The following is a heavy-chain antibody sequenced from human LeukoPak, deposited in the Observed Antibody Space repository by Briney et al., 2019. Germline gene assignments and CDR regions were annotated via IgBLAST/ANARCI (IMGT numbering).Heavy chain of an antibody. CDR2: IYYSGST. CDR1: GGSISSYY. D-gene: IGHD3-22*01. J-gene: IGHJ6*02. Sequence: SETLSFTCTVSGGSISSYYWSWIRQPPGKGLEWSGYIYYSGSTNYNPSLKSQVTISVDTSKNQFSLKLSSVTAADTAVYYCARGHYYDSSGYHGMDVWGQGTTVTVSS. V-gene: IGHV4-59*08. CDR3: ARGHYYDSSGYHGMDV.